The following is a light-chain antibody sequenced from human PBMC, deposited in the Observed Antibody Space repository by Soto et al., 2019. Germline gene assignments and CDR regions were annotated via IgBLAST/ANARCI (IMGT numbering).Light chain of an antibody. CDR2: GAS. V-gene: IGKV3-20*01. Sequence: EVVLTQSPGTLSLSPGDRATLSCRASQGVSANYLAWYQQKLGQAPRLLIYGASSRASGTPDRFSGSGSVTDFTLTISRLEPEDFAIYHCHQYGSTPFTFGPGTKVDIK. CDR3: HQYGSTPFT. CDR1: QGVSANY. J-gene: IGKJ3*01.